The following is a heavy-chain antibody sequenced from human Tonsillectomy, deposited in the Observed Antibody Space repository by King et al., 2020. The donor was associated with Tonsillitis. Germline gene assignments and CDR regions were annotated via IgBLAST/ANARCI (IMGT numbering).Heavy chain of an antibody. J-gene: IGHJ3*02. CDR3: AREWAGYSSSWYIAFDI. CDR1: GDSVSNNSAA. V-gene: IGHV6-1*01. CDR2: TYYRSKWYN. D-gene: IGHD6-13*01. Sequence: VQLQQSGPGLVKPSQTLSLTCAISGDSVSNNSAAWNWIRQSPSRGLEWLGRTYYRSKWYNAYAVSVKSQIAINPDTSKNQFSLQLNSVTPEDTAMYYCAREWAGYSSSWYIAFDIWGQGTMVTVSS.